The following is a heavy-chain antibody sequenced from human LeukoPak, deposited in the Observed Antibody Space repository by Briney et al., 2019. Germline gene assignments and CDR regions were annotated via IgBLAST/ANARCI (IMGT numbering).Heavy chain of an antibody. CDR1: GRSISSYY. J-gene: IGHJ5*02. CDR3: ARIDSGSYSGWFDP. V-gene: IGHV4-59*01. CDR2: IYYSGST. D-gene: IGHD1-26*01. Sequence: SETLSLICTVSGRSISSYYWSWIRQPPGKGLEWIGYIYYSGSTNYNPSLKSRVTISVDTSKNQFCLKLSSVTAADTAVYYCARIDSGSYSGWFDPWGQGTLVTVSS.